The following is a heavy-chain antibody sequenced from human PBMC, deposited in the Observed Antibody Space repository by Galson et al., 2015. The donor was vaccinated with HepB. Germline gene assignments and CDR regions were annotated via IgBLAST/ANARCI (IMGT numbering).Heavy chain of an antibody. CDR3: AREGWLRAGYFDD. CDR2: ISNSGNTI. J-gene: IGHJ4*02. D-gene: IGHD5-12*01. V-gene: IGHV3-11*01. CDR1: GFIFSDYY. Sequence: APGFIFSDYYMSWIRQAPGKGLEWISYISNSGNTIYYADSVKGRFTISRDNARNSLYLQMKSLRADDTAVYYRAREGWLRAGYFDDWGQGTRVTVSS.